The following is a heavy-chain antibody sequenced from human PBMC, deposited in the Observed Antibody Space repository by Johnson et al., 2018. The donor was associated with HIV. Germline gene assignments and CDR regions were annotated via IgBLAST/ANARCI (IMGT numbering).Heavy chain of an antibody. CDR3: AKAVSGSYEDALDI. V-gene: IGHV3-30*18. Sequence: QVQLVESGGGVVQPGRSLRLSCAASGFTFSSYGMHWVRQAPGKGLEWVAVISYDGSNKYYADPVKGRFTISRDNAKNILYLQVNSLRAEDTALYYCAKAVSGSYEDALDIWGQGTMVTVSS. CDR1: GFTFSSYG. D-gene: IGHD1-26*01. CDR2: ISYDGSNK. J-gene: IGHJ3*02.